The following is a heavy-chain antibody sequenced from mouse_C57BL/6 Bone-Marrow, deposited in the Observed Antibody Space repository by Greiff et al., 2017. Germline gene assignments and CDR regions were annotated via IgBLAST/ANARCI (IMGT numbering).Heavy chain of an antibody. D-gene: IGHD1-1*01. V-gene: IGHV7-1*01. CDR1: GFTFSDFY. J-gene: IGHJ4*01. CDR3: ARDALITTAVATGAMDY. CDR2: SRNKANDYTT. Sequence: EVKVVESGGGLVQSGRSLRLSCATSGFTFSDFYMEWVRQAPGKGLEWIAASRNKANDYTTEYSASVKGRFIVSRDTSQSILYLQMNALRAEDTAIYYCARDALITTAVATGAMDYWGQGTSVTVSS.